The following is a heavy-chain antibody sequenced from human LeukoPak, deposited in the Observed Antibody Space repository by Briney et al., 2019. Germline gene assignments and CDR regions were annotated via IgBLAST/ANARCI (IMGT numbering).Heavy chain of an antibody. D-gene: IGHD3-10*01. V-gene: IGHV3-21*01. CDR1: GFTFSSYS. J-gene: IGHJ6*02. CDR3: ARVLFGELGGFYYYYYGMDV. Sequence: GGSLRLSCAASGFTFSSYSMNWVRQAPGKGLEWVSSISSSGSYIYYADSVKGRFTISRDNAKNSLYLQMNSLRAEDTAVYYCARVLFGELGGFYYYYYGMDVWGQGTTVTVSS. CDR2: ISSSGSYI.